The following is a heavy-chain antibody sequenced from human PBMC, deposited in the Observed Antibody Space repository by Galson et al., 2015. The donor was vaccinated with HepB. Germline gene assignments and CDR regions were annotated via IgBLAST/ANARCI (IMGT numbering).Heavy chain of an antibody. J-gene: IGHJ3*02. V-gene: IGHV3-33*01. D-gene: IGHD6-13*01. CDR3: ARDVSIAAAGDAFDI. Sequence: SLRLSCAASGFTFSSYGMHWVRQAPGKGLEWVAVIWYDGSNKYYADSVKGRFTISRDNSKNTLYLQMNSLRAEDTAVYYCARDVSIAAAGDAFDIWGQGTMVTVSS. CDR1: GFTFSSYG. CDR2: IWYDGSNK.